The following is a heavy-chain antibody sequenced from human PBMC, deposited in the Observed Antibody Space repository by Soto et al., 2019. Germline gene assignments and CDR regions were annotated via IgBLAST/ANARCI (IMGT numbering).Heavy chain of an antibody. CDR2: FIAMLGTP. CDR3: ARGAMANFDY. J-gene: IGHJ4*02. V-gene: IGHV1-69*13. D-gene: IGHD5-18*01. CDR1: GGTFGSQG. Sequence: VKVSCKASGGTFGSQGIAWVRQAPGQGLEWMGGFIAMLGTPTYAKKVQGRATISADESLTSSYLELRSLRSEDTGVYFCARGAMANFDYWGQGTVVTVSS.